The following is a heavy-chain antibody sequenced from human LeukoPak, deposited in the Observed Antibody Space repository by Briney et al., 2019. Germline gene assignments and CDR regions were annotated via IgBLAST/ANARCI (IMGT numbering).Heavy chain of an antibody. Sequence: KASETLSLTCTVSGGSISSNYWSWIRQPAGKGLEWIGRIYTTGGTNFNPSLKSRVTMSVDTSKNQFSLKLRSVTAADTAVYYCARDRYDSVYNWFDPWGQGTLVTVSS. D-gene: IGHD3-22*01. J-gene: IGHJ5*02. CDR3: ARDRYDSVYNWFDP. CDR1: GGSISSNY. CDR2: IYTTGGT. V-gene: IGHV4-4*07.